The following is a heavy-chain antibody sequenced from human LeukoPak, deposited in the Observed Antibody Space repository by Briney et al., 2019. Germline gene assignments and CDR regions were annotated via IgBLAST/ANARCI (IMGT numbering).Heavy chain of an antibody. Sequence: GASVKVSCKASGYTFTSYGISWVRQAPGQGLEWMGWISAYNGNTNYAQKLQGRVTMTTDTSTSTAYMELRSLRSDDTAVYYCARDGPRHYDPRRDAFDIWGQGTMVTVSS. CDR3: ARDGPRHYDPRRDAFDI. CDR1: GYTFTSYG. CDR2: ISAYNGNT. J-gene: IGHJ3*02. V-gene: IGHV1-18*01. D-gene: IGHD3-22*01.